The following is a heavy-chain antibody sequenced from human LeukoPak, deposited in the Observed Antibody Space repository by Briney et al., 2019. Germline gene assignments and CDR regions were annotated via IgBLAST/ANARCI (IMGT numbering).Heavy chain of an antibody. V-gene: IGHV4-61*01. CDR1: RGSISSSSYY. J-gene: IGHJ4*02. CDR3: ARGHDSSGYYDGAFDY. Sequence: PSEPLSLTCTVSRGSISSSSYYWTWIRQPPGEGLEWLGYIYYSGSTNYNPSLKSRVTISVDTSKNQFSLKLSSVTAADTAVYYCARGHDSSGYYDGAFDYWGQGTLVSVSS. CDR2: IYYSGST. D-gene: IGHD3-22*01.